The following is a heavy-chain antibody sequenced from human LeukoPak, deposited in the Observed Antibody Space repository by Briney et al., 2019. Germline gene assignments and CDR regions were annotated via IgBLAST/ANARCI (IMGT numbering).Heavy chain of an antibody. D-gene: IGHD6-19*01. V-gene: IGHV3-23*01. CDR1: GFTFSSYA. CDR3: AKDQDSGIAVAGSGPGY. J-gene: IGHJ4*02. Sequence: GGSLRLSCAASGFTFSSYAMSWVRQAPGKGLEWVSAISGSGGSTYYADSVKGRFTISRDNPKNTLYLQMNSLRAEDTAVYYCAKDQDSGIAVAGSGPGYWGQGTLVTVSS. CDR2: ISGSGGST.